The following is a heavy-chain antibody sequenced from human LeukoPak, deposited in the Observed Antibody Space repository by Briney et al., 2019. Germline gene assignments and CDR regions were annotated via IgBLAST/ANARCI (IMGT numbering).Heavy chain of an antibody. Sequence: ESGESLRLSCAASGFTVSNNYMTSVRQAPGKGLEWVSVIYSGGDTYYEASVKGRFTISRDNSKNLLYLQLNSLRAEDTAVYYCARRSGEGYFDCWGQGNLVTVSS. J-gene: IGHJ4*02. D-gene: IGHD1-26*01. CDR3: ARRSGEGYFDC. CDR1: GFTVSNNY. V-gene: IGHV3-66*01. CDR2: IYSGGDT.